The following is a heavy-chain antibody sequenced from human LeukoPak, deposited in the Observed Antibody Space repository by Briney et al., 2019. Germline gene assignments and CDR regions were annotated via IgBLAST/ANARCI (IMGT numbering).Heavy chain of an antibody. CDR1: GGSISSYY. D-gene: IGHD6-19*01. J-gene: IGHJ4*02. CDR3: ASLSRVSSGAGKDY. V-gene: IGHV4-59*12. CDR2: IYYSGST. Sequence: SETLSLTCTVSGGSISSYYWSWIRPPPGKGLEWIGYIYYSGSTNYNPSFKSRVTISVDTSKNQFSLKLSSVTAADTAVYYCASLSRVSSGAGKDYWGQGTLVTVSS.